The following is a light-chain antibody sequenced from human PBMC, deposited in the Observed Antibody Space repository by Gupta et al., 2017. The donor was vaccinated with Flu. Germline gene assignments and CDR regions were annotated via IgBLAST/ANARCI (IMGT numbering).Light chain of an antibody. CDR3: SSYTSGSTFLV. Sequence: QSALTQPASVSGSPGQSITISCSGTSSDVGRSDSVSWYQQHPDKAPKLIIFDVTNRPSGVSSRFSCSKSGNTASLTISGLQAEDEADYYCSSYTSGSTFLVFGTGTKLTVL. V-gene: IGLV2-14*01. CDR2: DVT. J-gene: IGLJ1*01. CDR1: SSDVGRSDS.